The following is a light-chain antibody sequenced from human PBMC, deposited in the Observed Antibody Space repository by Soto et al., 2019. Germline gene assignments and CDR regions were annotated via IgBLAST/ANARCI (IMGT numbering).Light chain of an antibody. V-gene: IGLV2-23*02. CDR1: SSDVGSYDL. J-gene: IGLJ3*02. Sequence: QSALTQPASVSGSPGQSITISCTGTSSDVGSYDLVSWYQQLPGRAPKLIIYEVNERPSGISNRFSGSKSGNTASLTISGLQAEDEADYYCCSYAGSSVLVFGGGTKVTVL. CDR3: CSYAGSSVLV. CDR2: EVN.